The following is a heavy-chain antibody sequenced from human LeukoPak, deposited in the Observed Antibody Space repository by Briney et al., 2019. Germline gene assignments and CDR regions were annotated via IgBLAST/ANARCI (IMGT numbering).Heavy chain of an antibody. J-gene: IGHJ6*03. CDR1: AFTYSDYW. CDR2: IKSDGGGE. V-gene: IGHV3-7*01. D-gene: IGHD6-25*01. CDR3: ARIAATSRSLTYYFYYMDV. Sequence: GGSLRLSCTVSAFTYSDYWTIWVRHAPAKGLVGWANIKSDGGGEYYVDSVKGRFTLSRDNAKNSLFLQLSTLRAEDTAIYYCARIAATSRSLTYYFYYMDVWGKGTTVTVSS.